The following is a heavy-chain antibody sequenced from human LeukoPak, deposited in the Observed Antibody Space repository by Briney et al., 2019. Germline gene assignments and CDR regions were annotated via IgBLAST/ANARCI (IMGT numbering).Heavy chain of an antibody. D-gene: IGHD5-18*01. J-gene: IGHJ4*02. V-gene: IGHV1-2*06. CDR1: GYTFTGYY. CDR2: INPNSGGT. Sequence: GSSVKVSCKASGYTFTGYYMHWVRQAPGQGLEWMGRINPNSGGTNYAQKFQGRVTMTWDTSTSTVYMELSSLRSEDTAVYYCVRSSYGLNPDYWGQGTLVTVSS. CDR3: VRSSYGLNPDY.